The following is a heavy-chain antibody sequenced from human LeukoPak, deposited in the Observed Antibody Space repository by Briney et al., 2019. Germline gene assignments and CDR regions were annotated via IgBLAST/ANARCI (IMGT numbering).Heavy chain of an antibody. CDR3: ARRYDFWSGYPTAFDY. CDR1: VYTFTRYN. Sequence: ASVTVSRTSSVYTFTRYNLYRVRQAPGQGLEWMGFINPNTGGTIYAQKFQARVTMTRDTSISTAYMELRGLISDDTAVYYCARRYDFWSGYPTAFDYWGQGTLVTVSS. J-gene: IGHJ4*02. V-gene: IGHV1-2*02. CDR2: INPNTGGT. D-gene: IGHD3-3*01.